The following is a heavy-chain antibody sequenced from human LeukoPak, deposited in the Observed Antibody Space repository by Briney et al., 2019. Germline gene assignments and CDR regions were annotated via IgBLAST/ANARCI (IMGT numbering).Heavy chain of an antibody. D-gene: IGHD2-15*01. Sequence: PGGSLRPSCAASGFTFSSYTMSWVRQAPGKGLEWVSTITTSDGNTYYADSVKGRFTVSRDNSKNTLFLQMNSLRAEDTAVYYCAQQVGYCSSGSCYFTYWGQGTLVTVSS. J-gene: IGHJ1*01. CDR2: ITTSDGNT. CDR1: GFTFSSYT. V-gene: IGHV3-23*01. CDR3: AQQVGYCSSGSCYFTY.